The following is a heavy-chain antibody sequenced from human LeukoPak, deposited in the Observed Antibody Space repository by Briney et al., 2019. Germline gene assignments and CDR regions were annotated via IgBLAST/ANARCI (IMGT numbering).Heavy chain of an antibody. J-gene: IGHJ4*02. Sequence: GGSLRLSCAASGFTFSSCWMSWLRQAPGKGLEWVANINEDGSEKNYVDSVKGRFTISRDNAQNSLYLQMDSLRAEDTAVYYCARDEYWGQGTLVTVSS. CDR1: GFTFSSCW. CDR3: ARDEY. V-gene: IGHV3-7*01. CDR2: INEDGSEK.